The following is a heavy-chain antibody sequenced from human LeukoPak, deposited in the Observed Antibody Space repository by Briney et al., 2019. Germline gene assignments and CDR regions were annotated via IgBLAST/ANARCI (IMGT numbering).Heavy chain of an antibody. Sequence: GGSLRLSCAASGFTFSSYGMHWVRQGPGKGLEWVAFIRNDGSHKYYADSVKGRFTISRDNSKNTLYLQMNSLRADDTAVFYCAKAGGSSWDPFDYWGQGTLVTVSS. V-gene: IGHV3-30*02. D-gene: IGHD6-13*01. CDR2: IRNDGSHK. CDR1: GFTFSSYG. CDR3: AKAGGSSWDPFDY. J-gene: IGHJ4*02.